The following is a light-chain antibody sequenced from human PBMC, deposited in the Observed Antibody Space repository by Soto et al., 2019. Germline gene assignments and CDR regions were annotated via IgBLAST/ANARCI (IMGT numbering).Light chain of an antibody. CDR1: QSISTW. J-gene: IGKJ1*01. CDR2: KAS. Sequence: DIQMTQSPSTLSASVGDRVTITCRASQSISTWLAWYQQEPGKAPKLLIHKASSLQSGVPSRFSGSGSGTDVTLTISSRHPDDFATDYCQQYNSYSPTFGQGTRVEIK. V-gene: IGKV1-5*03. CDR3: QQYNSYSPT.